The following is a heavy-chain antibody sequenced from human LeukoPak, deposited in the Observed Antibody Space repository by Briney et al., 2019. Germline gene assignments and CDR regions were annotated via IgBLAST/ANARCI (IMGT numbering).Heavy chain of an antibody. CDR1: GYTLTELS. D-gene: IGHD3-22*01. J-gene: IGHJ4*02. CDR3: ATTSALRYYYDSSGYYAQDY. CDR2: FDHEDGET. V-gene: IGHV1-24*01. Sequence: ASVKVSCKVSGYTLTELSMHWVRQAPAKGLEWMGGFDHEDGETIYAQRFQGRVTMTEDTSTDTAYMELSSLRSEDTAVYYCATTSALRYYYDSSGYYAQDYWGQGTLVTVSS.